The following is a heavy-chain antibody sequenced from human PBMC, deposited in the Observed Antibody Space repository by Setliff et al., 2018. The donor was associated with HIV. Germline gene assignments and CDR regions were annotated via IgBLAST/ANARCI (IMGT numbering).Heavy chain of an antibody. V-gene: IGHV4-61*01. D-gene: IGHD3-22*01. CDR1: GGSVSSVNYY. J-gene: IGHJ4*02. Sequence: SETLSLTCSVSGGSVSSVNYYWSWIRQPPGKGLEWIGYIHYTGSTTYNPSLKSRVTIAGDTSKNQFSVRLTSVTAADTAVYFCARDVARFDYDTGGYYVSHFDYWGQGIQVTVSS. CDR2: IHYTGST. CDR3: ARDVARFDYDTGGYYVSHFDY.